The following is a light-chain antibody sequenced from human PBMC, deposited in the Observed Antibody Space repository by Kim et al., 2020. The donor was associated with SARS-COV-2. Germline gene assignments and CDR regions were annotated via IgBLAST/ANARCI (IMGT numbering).Light chain of an antibody. CDR1: NIGSRS. CDR3: QVWDSSSDHWV. V-gene: IGLV3-21*04. J-gene: IGLJ3*02. Sequence: APGKTARITCEGNNIGSRSVHWYQRKPGQAPVLVIYYDSDRPSGIPERFSGSNSGNTATLTISRVEAGDEADYYCQVWDSSSDHWVFGGGTQLTVL. CDR2: YDS.